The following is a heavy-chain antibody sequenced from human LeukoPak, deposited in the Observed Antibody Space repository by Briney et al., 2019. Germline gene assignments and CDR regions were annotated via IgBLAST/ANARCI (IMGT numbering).Heavy chain of an antibody. CDR2: ITASGDST. D-gene: IGHD6-6*01. J-gene: IGHJ5*02. V-gene: IGHV3-23*01. CDR3: AKSSYRSSSRWFDP. Sequence: GGSLRLSCAASGFTFSSYAMSWVRQAPGKGLEWVSGITASGDSTYYADSVKGRFTISRDNSKNTLYLQMNSLRAEDTAVYFCAKSSYRSSSRWFDPWGQGTLVTVSS. CDR1: GFTFSSYA.